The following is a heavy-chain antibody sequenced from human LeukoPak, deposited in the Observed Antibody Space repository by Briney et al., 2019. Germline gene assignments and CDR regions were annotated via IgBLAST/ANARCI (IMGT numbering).Heavy chain of an antibody. CDR2: IIPIFGTA. V-gene: IGHV1-69*13. D-gene: IGHD3-3*01. J-gene: IGHJ4*02. Sequence: GASVKVSCKASGGTFSSYAISWVRQAPGQGLEWMGGIIPIFGTASYAQKFQGRVTITADESTSTAYMELSSLRSEDTAVYYCARAGNGYYMDYFDYWGQGTLVTVSS. CDR3: ARAGNGYYMDYFDY. CDR1: GGTFSSYA.